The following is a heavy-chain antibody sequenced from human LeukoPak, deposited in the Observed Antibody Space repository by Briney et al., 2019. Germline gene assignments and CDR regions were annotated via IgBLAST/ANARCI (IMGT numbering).Heavy chain of an antibody. V-gene: IGHV4-34*01. CDR1: GGSFSGYY. J-gene: IGHJ6*02. Sequence: PSETLSLTCAVYGGSFSGYYWSWIRQPPGKGLEWIGEINHSGSTNYNPSLKSRVTISVDTSKNQFSLKLSSVTAADTAVYYCARGLIDNAYIIYYYYYGMDVWGQGTTVTVSS. CDR3: ARGLIDNAYIIYYYYYGMDV. D-gene: IGHD3-10*01. CDR2: INHSGST.